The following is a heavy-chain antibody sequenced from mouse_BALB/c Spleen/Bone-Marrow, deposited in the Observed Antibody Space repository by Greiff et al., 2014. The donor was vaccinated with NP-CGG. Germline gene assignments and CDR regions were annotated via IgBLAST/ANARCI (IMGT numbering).Heavy chain of an antibody. CDR3: AGTDDSSPYSFDS. CDR2: IYPGDGST. V-gene: IGHV1S56*01. J-gene: IGHJ2*01. Sequence: VQLQQSGPELVRPGASVKISCKASGYTFTSYDMKWVKRRPGQGLEWIGGIYPGDGSTKYNEKFKGKATLTADKSSSTAYMQHSSMTSENSAVYFCAGTDDSSPYSFDSWGQGTPLTVSA. CDR1: GYTFTSYD. D-gene: IGHD2-3*01.